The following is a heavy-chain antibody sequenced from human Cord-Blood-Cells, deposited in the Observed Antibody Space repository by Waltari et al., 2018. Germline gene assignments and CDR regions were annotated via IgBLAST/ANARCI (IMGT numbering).Heavy chain of an antibody. J-gene: IGHJ4*02. D-gene: IGHD3-16*01. CDR3: ARESGGGGYFDY. Sequence: QVQLVQSGAEVKKPGSSVKVSCKASGGTFSSYAISWVRQAPGQGLEWMGGILPVLGTANYAQKFQGRVTITADESTSKAYMGLSSLRSENTAVYYCARESGGGGYFDYWGQGTLVTVSS. CDR1: GGTFSSYA. V-gene: IGHV1-69*01. CDR2: ILPVLGTA.